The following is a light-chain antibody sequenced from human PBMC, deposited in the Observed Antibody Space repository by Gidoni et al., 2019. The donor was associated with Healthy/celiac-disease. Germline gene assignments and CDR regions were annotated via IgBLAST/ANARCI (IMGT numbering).Light chain of an antibody. Sequence: EILLTQSPATRSLSPGERATLSCRASQSVSSYLAWYQQKPGQAPRLLIYDASNRATGIPARFSGSGSGTDFTLTISSLEPEDFAVYYCQQRSNWPRTFGQGTKVEIK. CDR3: QQRSNWPRT. J-gene: IGKJ1*01. V-gene: IGKV3-11*01. CDR1: QSVSSY. CDR2: DAS.